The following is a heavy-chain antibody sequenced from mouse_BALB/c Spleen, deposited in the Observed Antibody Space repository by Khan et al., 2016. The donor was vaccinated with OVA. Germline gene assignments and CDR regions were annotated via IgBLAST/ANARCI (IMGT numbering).Heavy chain of an antibody. J-gene: IGHJ3*01. Sequence: EVQLQESGTVLARPGASVTMSCKASGYTFTSYWMHWVKQRPGQGLEWIGGIFPGNNATNYNQKIKGRAKLTAVTSASTANMELSSLTNEDSAVYYCTRAGYGAFAYWGQGTLVTVSA. D-gene: IGHD1-1*01. V-gene: IGHV1-5*01. CDR2: IFPGNNAT. CDR1: GYTFTSYW. CDR3: TRAGYGAFAY.